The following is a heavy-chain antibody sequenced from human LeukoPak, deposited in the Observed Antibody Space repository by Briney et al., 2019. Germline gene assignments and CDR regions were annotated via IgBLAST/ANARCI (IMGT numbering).Heavy chain of an antibody. Sequence: PGGSLRLSCVASGFAFSEYYMTWIRQAPGKGPEWLSHISSSGYTIYYADSVKGRFTISRDNAKNSLFLQVTSLRVEDTAVYYCATVGQSLPVSGGQGTLVTVSS. CDR2: ISSSGYTI. CDR1: GFAFSEYY. J-gene: IGHJ4*02. D-gene: IGHD1-14*01. CDR3: ATVGQSLPVS. V-gene: IGHV3-11*01.